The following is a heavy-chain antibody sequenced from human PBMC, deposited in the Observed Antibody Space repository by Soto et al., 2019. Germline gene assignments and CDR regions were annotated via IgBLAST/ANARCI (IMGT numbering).Heavy chain of an antibody. CDR2: IKQDGSEK. Sequence: GGSLRLSCAASGFTFSSYWMSWVRQAPGKGLEWVANIKQDGSEKYYVDSVKGRFTISRDNAKNSLYLQMNSLRAEDTAVYYCARDPYSSSWRHFDYWGQGTLVTVSA. J-gene: IGHJ4*02. V-gene: IGHV3-7*01. CDR3: ARDPYSSSWRHFDY. CDR1: GFTFSSYW. D-gene: IGHD6-13*01.